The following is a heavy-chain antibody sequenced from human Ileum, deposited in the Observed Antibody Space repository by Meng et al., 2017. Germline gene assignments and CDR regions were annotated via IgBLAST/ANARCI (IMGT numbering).Heavy chain of an antibody. V-gene: IGHV4-61*08. CDR2: AGT. D-gene: IGHD7-27*01. CDR3: ARDHWGSLDY. J-gene: IGHJ4*02. Sequence: QVHLQGSGPGLVRPSETLSLICTVSGGSVSTSDYQWGWIRQPPGKGLEWIGYAGTNYNPSLKSRVTISVDTSKRQFSLKLTSVTAADTAVYYCARDHWGSLDYWGQGILVTVSS. CDR1: GGSVSTSDYQ.